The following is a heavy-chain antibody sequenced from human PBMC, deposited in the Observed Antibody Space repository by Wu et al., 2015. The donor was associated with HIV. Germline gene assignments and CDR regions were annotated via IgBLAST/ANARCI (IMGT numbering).Heavy chain of an antibody. CDR2: INPNSGGT. V-gene: IGHV1-2*02. Sequence: QVQLVQSGAEVKKPGASVKVSCKASGYTFTGYYMHWVRQAPGQGLEWMGWINPNSGGTNYAQKFQGRVTMTRDTSISTAYMELSRLRSDDTAVYYCARSLSYSSSWYGEYFQHWGQGTLVHRLL. D-gene: IGHD6-13*01. CDR1: GYTFTGYY. CDR3: ARSLSYSSSWYGEYFQH. J-gene: IGHJ1*01.